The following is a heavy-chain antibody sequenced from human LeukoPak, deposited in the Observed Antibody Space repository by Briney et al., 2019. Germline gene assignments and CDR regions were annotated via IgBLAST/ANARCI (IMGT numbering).Heavy chain of an antibody. J-gene: IGHJ4*02. Sequence: PGGSLRLSCAASGFTFDDYAMHWVRQAPGKGLEWVSGISWNSGSIGYADSVKGRFTISRDNAKNSLYLQMNSLRAEDTALYYCAKDIYGSGSGSVGYFDYWGQGTLVTVSS. CDR1: GFTFDDYA. CDR3: AKDIYGSGSGSVGYFDY. V-gene: IGHV3-9*01. D-gene: IGHD3-10*01. CDR2: ISWNSGSI.